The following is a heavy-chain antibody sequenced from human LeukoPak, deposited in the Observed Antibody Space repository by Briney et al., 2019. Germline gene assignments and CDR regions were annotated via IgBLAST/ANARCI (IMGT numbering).Heavy chain of an antibody. Sequence: SGPALVKPTQTLTLTCTFSGFSLSTSGMCVSWIRQPPGKALEWLARIDWDDDKYYSTSLKTRLTISKDTSKNQVVLTMTNMDPVDIATYYCARIEKNALAAAGSYYYYYYMDVWGKGTTVTVSS. V-gene: IGHV2-70*11. J-gene: IGHJ6*03. D-gene: IGHD6-13*01. CDR1: GFSLSTSGMC. CDR2: IDWDDDK. CDR3: ARIEKNALAAAGSYYYYYYMDV.